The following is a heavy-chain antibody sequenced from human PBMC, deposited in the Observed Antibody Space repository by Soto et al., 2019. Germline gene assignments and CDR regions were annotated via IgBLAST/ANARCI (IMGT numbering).Heavy chain of an antibody. Sequence: QVQLVQSGGEVKKPGASVKLSCTASGYTFTSYGISWVRQAPGQGLEWMGWISAYNGKTNYAQKVQGRVTMTTDTSTTTPYMDMRSLRPDETAVYYSARGGDVNYYHGMDVWGQGTTVTVSS. CDR3: ARGGDVNYYHGMDV. D-gene: IGHD5-12*01. CDR2: ISAYNGKT. V-gene: IGHV1-18*01. J-gene: IGHJ6*02. CDR1: GYTFTSYG.